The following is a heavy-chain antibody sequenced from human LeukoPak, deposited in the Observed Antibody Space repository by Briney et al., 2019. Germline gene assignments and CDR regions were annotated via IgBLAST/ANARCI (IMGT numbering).Heavy chain of an antibody. Sequence: FXXXXXAMHWVRXAPGKGLEWVSGISWNSGSIVYADSVKGRFTISRDKAKNSLYLQMNSLRAEDTALYYCAKDMTYYYDSSAQDYWGQGTLVTVSS. CDR1: FXXXXXA. CDR2: ISWNSGSI. V-gene: IGHV3-9*01. CDR3: AKDMTYYYDSSAQDY. J-gene: IGHJ4*02. D-gene: IGHD3-22*01.